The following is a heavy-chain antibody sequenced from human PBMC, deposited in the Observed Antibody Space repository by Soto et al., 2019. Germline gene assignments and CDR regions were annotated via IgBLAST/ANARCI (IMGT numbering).Heavy chain of an antibody. CDR2: IIPIFGTA. V-gene: IGHV1-69*13. CDR3: ARDKAGRRFGELLGGMDV. Sequence: ASVKVSCKASGGTFSSNAISWVRQAPGQGLEWMGGIIPIFGTANYAQKFQGRVTITADESTSTAYMELSSLRPEDTAVYYCARDKAGRRFGELLGGMDVWGQGTTVTVSS. D-gene: IGHD3-10*01. CDR1: GGTFSSNA. J-gene: IGHJ6*02.